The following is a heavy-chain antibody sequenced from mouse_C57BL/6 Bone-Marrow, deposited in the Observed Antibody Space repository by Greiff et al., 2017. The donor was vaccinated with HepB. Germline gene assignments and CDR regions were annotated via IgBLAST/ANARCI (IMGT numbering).Heavy chain of an antibody. CDR1: GYSITSGYY. CDR3: ARDRSLDPAY. D-gene: IGHD2-10*02. V-gene: IGHV3-6*01. J-gene: IGHJ3*01. Sequence: VQLKESGPGLVKPSQSLSLTCSVTGYSITSGYYWNWIRQFPGNKLEWMGYISYDGSNNYNPSLKNRISITRDTSKNQFFLKLNAVTTEDTATYYCARDRSLDPAYWGQGTLVTVSA. CDR2: ISYDGSN.